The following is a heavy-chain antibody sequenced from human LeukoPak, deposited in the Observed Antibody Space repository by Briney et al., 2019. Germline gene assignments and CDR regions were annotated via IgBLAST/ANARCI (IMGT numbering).Heavy chain of an antibody. CDR3: AKMVRGVINSGYFDY. CDR2: ISGSGGST. D-gene: IGHD3-10*01. CDR1: GFQFNSYA. Sequence: GGSRRLSCAASGFQFNSYAMSWVRHAPGKGQECLSAISGSGGSTYYADSVKGRFTISRDNSKNTLYLQINSLRAEDTAVYYCAKMVRGVINSGYFDYWGQGTLVTVSS. J-gene: IGHJ4*02. V-gene: IGHV3-23*01.